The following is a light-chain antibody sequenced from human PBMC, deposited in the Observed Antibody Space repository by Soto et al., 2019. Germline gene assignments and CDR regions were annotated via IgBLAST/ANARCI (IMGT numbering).Light chain of an antibody. CDR2: TAS. CDR3: QQYETFSGT. CDR1: QDIAGF. J-gene: IGKJ1*01. Sequence: DIQVTQSPSSVSASVGDRVTITCRASQDIAGFLAWYQHKPGRAPELLIRTASSLQSGVPSRFSGSGSGTKFTLTIASLQPDDFATYYCQQYETFSGTFGPGTKVDI. V-gene: IGKV1-12*01.